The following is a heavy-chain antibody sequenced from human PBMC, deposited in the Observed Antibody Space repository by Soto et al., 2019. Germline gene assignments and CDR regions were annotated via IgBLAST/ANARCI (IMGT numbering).Heavy chain of an antibody. V-gene: IGHV3-23*01. CDR2: ISGSGGST. CDR3: AKEVGYYYAPGSYYFDY. D-gene: IGHD3-10*01. J-gene: IGHJ4*02. CDR1: GFTFSSYA. Sequence: EVQLLESGGGLVQPGGSLRLSCAASGFTFSSYAMSWVRQAPGKGLEWVSAISGSGGSTYYADSVKGRFTISRDNSKNTLYLQMNSLRAEDTAVYYCAKEVGYYYAPGSYYFDYWGQGTLVTVSS.